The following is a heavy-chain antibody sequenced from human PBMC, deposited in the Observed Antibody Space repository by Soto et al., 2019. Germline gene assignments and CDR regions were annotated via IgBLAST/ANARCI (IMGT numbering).Heavy chain of an antibody. CDR1: GFTFSNYA. CDR3: VRDGPEYRCFDPDY. Sequence: EVQLVESGGGLVQPGGSLRPSWAASGFTFSNYAMDWVRRAPGKGLEWVSYISSSSNTIYYADSVKGRFTISRDNAKSSLYLQMNSLRDEVTAVYYCVRDGPEYRCFDPDYWGQGTLVTVSS. V-gene: IGHV3-48*02. D-gene: IGHD3-16*02. J-gene: IGHJ4*02. CDR2: ISSSSNTI.